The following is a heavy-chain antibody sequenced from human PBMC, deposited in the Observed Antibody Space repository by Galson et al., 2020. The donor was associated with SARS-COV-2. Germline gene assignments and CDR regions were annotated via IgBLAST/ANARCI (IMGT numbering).Heavy chain of an antibody. CDR2: IYYSGST. J-gene: IGHJ5*02. D-gene: IGHD6-19*01. CDR3: ARGLSRYSIQWLVPNNWFDP. V-gene: IGHV4-39*07. Sequence: SETLSLTCTVSGGSISSSSYYWGWIRQPPGKGLEWIGSIYYSGSTYYNPSLKSRVTISVDTSKNQFSLKLSSVTAADTAVYYCARGLSRYSIQWLVPNNWFDPWGQGTLVTVSS. CDR1: GGSISSSSYY.